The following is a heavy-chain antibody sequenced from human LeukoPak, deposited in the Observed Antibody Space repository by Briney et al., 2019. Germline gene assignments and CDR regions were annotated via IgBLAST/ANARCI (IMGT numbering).Heavy chain of an antibody. CDR3: AKDYSGSYYALDY. CDR2: TSGSGGRT. D-gene: IGHD1-26*01. V-gene: IGHV3-23*01. J-gene: IGHJ4*02. CDR1: GFTFGTYA. Sequence: GGSLRLSCAASGFTFGTYAMSWVRQAPGKGLEWVSTTSGSGGRTYYADSVKGRFTISRDNSKNTLYLQMNSLRAEDAAVYFCAKDYSGSYYALDYWGQGTLVTVSS.